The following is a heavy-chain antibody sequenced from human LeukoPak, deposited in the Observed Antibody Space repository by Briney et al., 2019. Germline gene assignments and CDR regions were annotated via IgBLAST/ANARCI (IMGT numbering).Heavy chain of an antibody. CDR1: GFSFSSYG. Sequence: EGSLRLSCAGSGFSFSSYGMHWVRQAPGKGLEWMAFIRSDGSNKYYADSVKGRFTISRDNSKNTLYLQMNSLRAEDTAVYYCARDCSGGICRKAFDYWGQGTLVTVSS. V-gene: IGHV3-30*02. D-gene: IGHD2-15*01. CDR3: ARDCSGGICRKAFDY. CDR2: IRSDGSNK. J-gene: IGHJ4*02.